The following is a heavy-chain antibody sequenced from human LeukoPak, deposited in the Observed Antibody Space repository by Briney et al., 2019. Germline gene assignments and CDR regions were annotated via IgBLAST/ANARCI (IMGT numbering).Heavy chain of an antibody. CDR1: GYTFISYY. J-gene: IGHJ3*02. CDR3: ARGYYDTRGSAFDI. Sequence: VASVKVSFKASGYTFISYYLHWVRQAPGQRLEGMGIMNPSGGGTSYAQKFQGRVTMTGDTSTSTVYMDLSSLRSEDTAMYYCARGYYDTRGSAFDIWGQGTMVTVSS. V-gene: IGHV1-46*01. CDR2: MNPSGGGT. D-gene: IGHD3-22*01.